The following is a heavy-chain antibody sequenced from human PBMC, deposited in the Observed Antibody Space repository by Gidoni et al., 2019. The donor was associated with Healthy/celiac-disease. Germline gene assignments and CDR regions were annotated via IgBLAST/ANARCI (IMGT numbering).Heavy chain of an antibody. CDR1: GFTFSNAW. V-gene: IGHV3-15*01. CDR3: TTGGAPTLARTIPFDY. J-gene: IGHJ4*02. D-gene: IGHD3-16*01. Sequence: EVQLVESGGGLVKPGGSLRLSCAASGFTFSNAWMSWVRQAPGKGLEWVGRIKSKTDGGTTDYAAPVKGRFTISRDDSKNTLYLQINSLKTEDTAVYYCTTGGAPTLARTIPFDYWGQGTLVTVSS. CDR2: IKSKTDGGTT.